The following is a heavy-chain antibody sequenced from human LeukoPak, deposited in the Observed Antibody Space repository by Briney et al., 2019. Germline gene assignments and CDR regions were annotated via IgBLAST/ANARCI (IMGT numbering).Heavy chain of an antibody. Sequence: GESLKISCKGSGYSFTNSWIAWVRQMPGKGLEWMGIIYPGDSDTRYSPSFQGQVTISADKSISTACLQWSSLKASDTAMYYCAKSVAGTEPFDYWGQGTLVTVSS. CDR1: GYSFTNSW. J-gene: IGHJ4*02. CDR3: AKSVAGTEPFDY. D-gene: IGHD6-19*01. V-gene: IGHV5-51*01. CDR2: IYPGDSDT.